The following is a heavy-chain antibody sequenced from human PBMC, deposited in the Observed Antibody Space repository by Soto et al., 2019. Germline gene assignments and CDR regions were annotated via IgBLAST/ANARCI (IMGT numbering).Heavy chain of an antibody. CDR1: GGTFSSYA. J-gene: IGHJ6*02. V-gene: IGHV1-69*12. D-gene: IGHD3-22*01. Sequence: QVQLVQSGAEVKKPGSSVKVSCKASGGTFSSYAISWVRQAPGQGLEWMGGIIPIFGTANYAQKFQSRVTITADESTSKAYMGRSSLRSEDTAVYYCASHSGWNYYYGMDVWGQGTTVTVSS. CDR3: ASHSGWNYYYGMDV. CDR2: IIPIFGTA.